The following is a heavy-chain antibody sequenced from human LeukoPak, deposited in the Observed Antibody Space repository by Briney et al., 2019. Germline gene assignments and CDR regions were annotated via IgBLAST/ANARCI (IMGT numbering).Heavy chain of an antibody. D-gene: IGHD3-22*01. J-gene: IGHJ5*02. CDR1: GGSISSSSYY. CDR3: AREKIRDSSGYYWGNWFDP. Sequence: SETLSLTCTVSGGSISSSSYYWGWIRQPPGKGLEWIGSIYYSGSTYYSPSLKSRVTISVDTAKNQFSLKLSSVTAADTAVYYCAREKIRDSSGYYWGNWFDPWGQGTLVTVSS. V-gene: IGHV4-39*01. CDR2: IYYSGST.